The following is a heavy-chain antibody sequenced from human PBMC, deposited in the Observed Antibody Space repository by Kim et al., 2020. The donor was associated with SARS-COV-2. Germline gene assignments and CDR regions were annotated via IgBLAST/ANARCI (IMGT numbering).Heavy chain of an antibody. Sequence: SETLSLTCSVSGGSITSVGHYWSWIRQLPGKGLEWIAYIYYSGSTYSHPSLKSRLSISRDTSNNRFSLTLTSVTAADTALYYCARTAGRYVGTVDSFNV. V-gene: IGHV4-31*03. CDR1: GGSITSVGHY. J-gene: IGHJ3*01. D-gene: IGHD2-2*01. CDR3: ARTAGRYVGTVDSFNV. CDR2: IYYSGST.